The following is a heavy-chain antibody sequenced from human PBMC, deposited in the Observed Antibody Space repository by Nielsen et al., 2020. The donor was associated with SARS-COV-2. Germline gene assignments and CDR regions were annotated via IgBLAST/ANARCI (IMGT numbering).Heavy chain of an antibody. CDR3: ARLLDSRVYPTLDY. V-gene: IGHV1-3*01. CDR1: GNAFTSHP. Sequence: ASVKVSCKASGNAFTSHPIHWVRQAPGQRPEWMGWINAGNGNTKYSEKFQGRATSTRDTSASTIYMDLSSLRSDDTAVYYCARLLDSRVYPTLDYWGQGTLVTVSS. CDR2: INAGNGNT. J-gene: IGHJ4*02. D-gene: IGHD3-22*01.